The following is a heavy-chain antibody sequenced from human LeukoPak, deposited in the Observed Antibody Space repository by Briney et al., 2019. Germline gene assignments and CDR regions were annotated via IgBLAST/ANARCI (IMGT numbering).Heavy chain of an antibody. CDR2: IYYSGST. CDR3: ARFCIVGATMYYFDY. Sequence: SETLSLTCTVSGGSLSSGDYYWSWPRQPPGKGLEWIGYIYYSGSTYYNPSFKSRVTMSVDTSKNQFSLKLSSVTAADTAVYYCARFCIVGATMYYFDYWGQGTLVTVSS. D-gene: IGHD1-26*01. V-gene: IGHV4-30-4*08. J-gene: IGHJ4*02. CDR1: GGSLSSGDYY.